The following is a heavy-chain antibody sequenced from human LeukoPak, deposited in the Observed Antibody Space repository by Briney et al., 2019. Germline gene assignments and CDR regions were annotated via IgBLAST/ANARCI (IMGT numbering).Heavy chain of an antibody. CDR2: IYTGGGR. CDR1: GFTFSSNV. CDR3: ARGIDY. Sequence: GGSLRLSCAASGFTFSSNVMSWVRQAPGKELEWVSVIYTGGGRYYADSVRGRFTISRDTSKNMVFLQMNSLRVEDTAVYYCARGIDYWGRGTLVTVSS. V-gene: IGHV3-53*01. J-gene: IGHJ4*02.